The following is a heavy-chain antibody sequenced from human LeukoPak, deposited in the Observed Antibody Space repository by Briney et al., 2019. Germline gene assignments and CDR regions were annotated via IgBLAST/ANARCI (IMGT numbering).Heavy chain of an antibody. CDR2: INPNSGGT. CDR3: ASNPQRGTPLRFLEWLMDY. V-gene: IGHV1-2*02. Sequence: ASVKVSCKASGYTFTGYYMHWVRQAPGQGLEWMGWINPNSGGTNYAQKFQGRVTMTRDTSISTAYMELSRLRSDDTAVYYCASNPQRGTPLRFLEWLMDYWGQGTLVTVSS. J-gene: IGHJ4*02. CDR1: GYTFTGYY. D-gene: IGHD3-3*01.